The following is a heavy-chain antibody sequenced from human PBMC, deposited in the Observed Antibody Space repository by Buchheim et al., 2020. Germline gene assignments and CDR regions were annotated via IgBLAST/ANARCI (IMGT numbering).Heavy chain of an antibody. D-gene: IGHD5-18*01. Sequence: QVQLVESGGGVVQPGRSLRLSCAASGFTFRTYGMHWVRQAPGKGLEWGAVISYDGSNKYYADSVKGRFTISRDNSKNTLYLQMNSLRAEDTAVYYCAKGRVDTATNRGAYFDYWGQGTL. V-gene: IGHV3-30*18. CDR1: GFTFRTYG. CDR3: AKGRVDTATNRGAYFDY. CDR2: ISYDGSNK. J-gene: IGHJ4*02.